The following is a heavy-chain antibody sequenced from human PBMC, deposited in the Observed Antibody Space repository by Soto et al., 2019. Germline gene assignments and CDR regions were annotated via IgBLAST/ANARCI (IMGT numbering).Heavy chain of an antibody. J-gene: IGHJ6*03. CDR3: AKNPYYDFWSGPPGDDYYYMDV. CDR2: ISGSGGST. D-gene: IGHD3-3*01. CDR1: GFTFSSYA. Sequence: GGSLRLSCAASGFTFSSYAMSWVRQAPGKGLEWVSAISGSGGSTYYADSVKGRFTNSRDNSKNTLYLQMNSLRAEDTAVYYCAKNPYYDFWSGPPGDDYYYMDVWGKGTTVTVSS. V-gene: IGHV3-23*01.